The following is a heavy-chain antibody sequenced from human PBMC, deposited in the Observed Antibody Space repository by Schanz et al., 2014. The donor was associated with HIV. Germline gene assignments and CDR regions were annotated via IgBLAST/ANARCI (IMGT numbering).Heavy chain of an antibody. Sequence: QVQMGQSGAEVKKPGASVKVSCKASGYTFSSYSLSWVRQAPGQGLEWMGWISAYNGHPHYGQKFQGRFTMTSDTATSPAYMELRNLRSDDTAVFYCARVGAGVTVCFDYWGQGTLVSVSS. CDR1: GYTFSSYS. V-gene: IGHV1-18*01. CDR2: ISAYNGHP. D-gene: IGHD3-10*01. CDR3: ARVGAGVTVCFDY. J-gene: IGHJ4*02.